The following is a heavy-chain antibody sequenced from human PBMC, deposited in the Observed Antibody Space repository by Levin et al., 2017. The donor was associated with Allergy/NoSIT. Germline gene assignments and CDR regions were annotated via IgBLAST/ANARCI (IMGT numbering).Heavy chain of an antibody. CDR1: GFTLGDYA. CDR2: IRSKAYGGTT. Sequence: GESLKISCTVAGFTLGDYAVSWFRQAPGKGLEWVGFIRSKAYGGTTEYAASVKGRFTISREDSKSIVYLQMNSLKTEDTAVYYCARNSNWVDFWGQGTLVTVSS. J-gene: IGHJ4*02. D-gene: IGHD2-8*01. CDR3: ARNSNWVDF. V-gene: IGHV3-49*03.